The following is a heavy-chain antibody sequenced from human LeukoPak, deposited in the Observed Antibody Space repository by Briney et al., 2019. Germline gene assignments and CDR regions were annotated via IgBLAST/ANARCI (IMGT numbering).Heavy chain of an antibody. CDR1: GGSISSNSFY. V-gene: IGHV4-39*01. CDR2: IYYTGGT. D-gene: IGHD6-13*01. CDR3: ARHRSGSSLFDF. Sequence: SETLSLTCTVSGGSISSNSFYWGWIRQPPGKGLEYIGSIYYTGGTYYNPSLKSRLTISVDTSKNHFSLKLSSVTAADTAVFYCARHRSGSSLFDFWSQGTLVTVSS. J-gene: IGHJ4*02.